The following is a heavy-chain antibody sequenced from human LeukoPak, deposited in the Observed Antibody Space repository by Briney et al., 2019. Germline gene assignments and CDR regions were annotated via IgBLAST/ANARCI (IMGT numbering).Heavy chain of an antibody. Sequence: PSETLSLTCTVSGGSISSSSYYWGWIRQPPGKGLEWLGSIYYSGSTYYNPSLKSRVTTSVDTSKNQFSLKLSSVTAADTAVYYCARHSGSYYVVSYWGQGTLVTVSS. D-gene: IGHD1-26*01. CDR2: IYYSGST. J-gene: IGHJ4*02. V-gene: IGHV4-39*01. CDR1: GGSISSSSYY. CDR3: ARHSGSYYVVSY.